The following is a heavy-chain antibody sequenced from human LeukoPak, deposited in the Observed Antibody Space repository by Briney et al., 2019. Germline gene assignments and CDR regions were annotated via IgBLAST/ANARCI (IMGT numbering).Heavy chain of an antibody. CDR3: ARGARLLGWFVVGRPPSAYCFDS. CDR2: INHSGVT. D-gene: IGHD3-3*01. J-gene: IGHJ4*02. CDR1: GGSFNSYC. Sequence: SETLSLTCAVYGGSFNSYCWTWIRQSPGRGLEWIGEINHSGVTNYNPSLKSRITMSVDTSKNQFALKLNSVTAADSAVHYCARGARLLGWFVVGRPPSAYCFDSWGLGTLVTVSS. V-gene: IGHV4-34*01.